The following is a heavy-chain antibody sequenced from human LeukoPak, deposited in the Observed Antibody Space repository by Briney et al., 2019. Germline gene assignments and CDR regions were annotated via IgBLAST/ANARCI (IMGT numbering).Heavy chain of an antibody. D-gene: IGHD1-26*01. CDR2: IRYDGSNK. CDR1: GFTFSSYG. CDR3: AKVMGPYSGSYSLYLDY. J-gene: IGHJ4*02. V-gene: IGHV3-30*02. Sequence: PGGSLRLSCAASGFTFSSYGMHWVRQAPGKGLEWVAFIRYDGSNKYYADSVKGRFTISRDNSKNTLYLQMNSLRAEDTAVYYCAKVMGPYSGSYSLYLDYWGQGTLVTVSS.